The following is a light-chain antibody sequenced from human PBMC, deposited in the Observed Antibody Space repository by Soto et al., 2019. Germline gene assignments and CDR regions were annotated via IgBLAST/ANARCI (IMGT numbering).Light chain of an antibody. CDR2: AAS. V-gene: IGKV1-39*01. CDR1: RSVSDY. Sequence: MTQSPATLSASVGDRVTITCRASRSVSDYLSWYQQKPGKAPKLLIYAASTLQSGVPSRFSGSGSGTDFTLTISCLQSEDFATYYCQQYYSYPTFGQGTRLEIK. J-gene: IGKJ5*01. CDR3: QQYYSYPT.